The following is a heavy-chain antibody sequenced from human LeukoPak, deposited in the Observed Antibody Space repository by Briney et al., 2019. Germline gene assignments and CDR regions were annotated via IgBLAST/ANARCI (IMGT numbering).Heavy chain of an antibody. CDR3: ARGEVVVAPAADAFDI. J-gene: IGHJ3*02. D-gene: IGHD2-2*01. CDR2: INHSGST. Sequence: SETLSLTCTVSGGSISSGDYYWSWIRQPPGKGLEWIGEINHSGSTNYNPSLKSRVTISVDTSKNQFSLKLSSVTAADTAVYYCARGEVVVAPAADAFDIWGQGTMVTVSS. CDR1: GGSISSGDYY. V-gene: IGHV4-39*07.